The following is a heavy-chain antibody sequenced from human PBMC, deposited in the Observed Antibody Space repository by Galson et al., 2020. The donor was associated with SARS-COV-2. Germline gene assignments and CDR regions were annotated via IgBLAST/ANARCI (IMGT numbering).Heavy chain of an antibody. CDR3: ARDHDFLSGPDY. CDR2: ISDYNGNT. V-gene: IGHV1-18*01. J-gene: IGHJ4*02. D-gene: IGHD3-3*01. CDR1: GYTFTSYG. Sequence: ASVKVSCKASGYTFTSYGISWVRQAPGQGLAWMGWISDYNGNTHYAQKLQGRVTMTTDTSTSTAYMELRGLRSDDTAVYYCARDHDFLSGPDYRGQGTLVTVSS.